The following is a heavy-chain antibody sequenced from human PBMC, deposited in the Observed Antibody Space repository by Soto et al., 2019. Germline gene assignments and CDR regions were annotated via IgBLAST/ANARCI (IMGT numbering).Heavy chain of an antibody. D-gene: IGHD6-13*01. CDR1: GFTFSSYW. CDR2: INSDGSST. CDR3: ARAGYSSSWYYYYYYMDV. Sequence: GGSLRLSCAATGFTFSSYWMHWVRQAPGKGLVWVSRINSDGSSTSYADSVKGRFTISRDNAKNTLYLQMNSLRAEDTAVYYCARAGYSSSWYYYYYYMDVWGKGTTVTVSS. V-gene: IGHV3-74*01. J-gene: IGHJ6*03.